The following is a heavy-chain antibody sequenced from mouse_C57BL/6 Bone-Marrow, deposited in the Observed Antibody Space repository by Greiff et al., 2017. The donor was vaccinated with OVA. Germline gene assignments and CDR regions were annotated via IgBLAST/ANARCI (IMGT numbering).Heavy chain of an antibody. D-gene: IGHD2-4*01. CDR2: ISSGGGYT. CDR1: GFTFSSYG. Sequence: EVKLVESGGDLVKPGGSLKLSCAASGFTFSSYGMSWVRQTPDKRLEWVATISSGGGYTFYPDSVKGRFTISRDNAKNTLYLQRSSLKSEDEAMYDCARHDYDAGFFDDWGQGTTRTGSS. J-gene: IGHJ2*01. CDR3: ARHDYDAGFFDD. V-gene: IGHV5-6*01.